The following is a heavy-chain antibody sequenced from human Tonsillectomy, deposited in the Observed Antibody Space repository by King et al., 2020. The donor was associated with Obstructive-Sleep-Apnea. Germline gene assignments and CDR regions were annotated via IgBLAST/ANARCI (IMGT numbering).Heavy chain of an antibody. V-gene: IGHV3-30-3*01. CDR2: ISYDGSNK. CDR1: GFPFSSYA. CDR3: ARDSGAASDCSSTSCYGVGWFDP. J-gene: IGHJ5*02. Sequence: VQLVESGGGVVQPGRSLRLSCAASGFPFSSYAMHWVRQAPGKGLEWVAVISYDGSNKYYADSVKGRFTISRDNSKNTLYLQMNSLRAEDTAVYYCARDSGAASDCSSTSCYGVGWFDPWGQGTLVTVSS. D-gene: IGHD2-2*01.